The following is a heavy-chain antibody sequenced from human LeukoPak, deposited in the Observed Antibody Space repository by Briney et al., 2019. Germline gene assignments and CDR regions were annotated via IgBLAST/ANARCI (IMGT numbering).Heavy chain of an antibody. Sequence: PGGSLRLSCAASGFTFSSYWMSWVRQAPGKGLEWVANIKQDGSEKYYVDSVKGRFTISRDNAKNSLFLQMNSLRAEDTAVYYCARGLDDYSNYVMGYWGQGTLVTVSS. V-gene: IGHV3-7*01. CDR3: ARGLDDYSNYVMGY. CDR2: IKQDGSEK. CDR1: GFTFSSYW. D-gene: IGHD4-11*01. J-gene: IGHJ4*02.